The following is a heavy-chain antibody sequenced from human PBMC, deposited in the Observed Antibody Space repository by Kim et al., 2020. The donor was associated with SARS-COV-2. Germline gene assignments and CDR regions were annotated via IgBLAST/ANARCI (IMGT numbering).Heavy chain of an antibody. J-gene: IGHJ3*02. V-gene: IGHV1-18*01. D-gene: IGHD3-10*01. Sequence: NYAQKLQGRVTMTTDTSTSTAYMELRSLRSDDTAVYYCARSRITMRAFDIWGQGTMVTVSS. CDR3: ARSRITMRAFDI.